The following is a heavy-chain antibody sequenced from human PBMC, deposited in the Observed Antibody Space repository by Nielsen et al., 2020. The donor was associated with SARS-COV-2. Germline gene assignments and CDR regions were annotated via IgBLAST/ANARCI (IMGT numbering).Heavy chain of an antibody. D-gene: IGHD3-9*01. CDR1: GGSISSSSYY. Sequence: SETLSLTCTVSGGSISSSSYYWGWIRQPPGKGLEWIGSIYYSGSTYYNPSLKSRVTISVDTSKNQFSLKLSSVTAADTAVYYCARSNYDSLTGLGAWFDPWGQGTLVTVSS. CDR3: ARSNYDSLTGLGAWFDP. V-gene: IGHV4-39*01. J-gene: IGHJ5*02. CDR2: IYYSGST.